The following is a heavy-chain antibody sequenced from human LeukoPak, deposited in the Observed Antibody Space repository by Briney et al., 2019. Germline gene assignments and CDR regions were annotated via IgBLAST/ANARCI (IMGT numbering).Heavy chain of an antibody. J-gene: IGHJ4*02. CDR2: ISSSSSYI. V-gene: IGHV3-21*01. D-gene: IGHD6-19*01. CDR1: GFTVSSNE. CDR3: ARLASVADPFDY. Sequence: PGGSLRLSCAASGFTVSSNEMSWVRQAPGKGLEWVSSISSSSSYIYYADSVKGRFTISRDNAKNSLYLQMNSLRAEDTAVYYCARLASVADPFDYWGQGTLVTVSS.